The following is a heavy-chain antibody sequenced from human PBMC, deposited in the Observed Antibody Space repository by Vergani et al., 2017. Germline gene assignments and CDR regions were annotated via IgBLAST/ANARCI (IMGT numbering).Heavy chain of an antibody. CDR3: AADHYYDSSGYYY. D-gene: IGHD3-22*01. J-gene: IGHJ4*02. Sequence: QVQLVQSGAEVKKPGASVKVSCKASGYTFTSYGISWVRQAPGQGLEWMGWISAYNGNTNYAQKFQERVTITRDMSTSTAYMELSSLRSEDTAVYYCAADHYYDSSGYYYWGQGTLVTVSS. CDR2: ISAYNGNT. CDR1: GYTFTSYG. V-gene: IGHV1-18*01.